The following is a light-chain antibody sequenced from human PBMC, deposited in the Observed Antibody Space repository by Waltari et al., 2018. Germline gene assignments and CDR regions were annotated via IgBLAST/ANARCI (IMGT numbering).Light chain of an antibody. Sequence: EIVLTQSPATLSLSPGERATLSCRASQSVSRHLAWYQQKPGQAPRLLIYDASNRAPGIPLRFSGSGSGTDFTLTISSLEPEDFVVYYCQQRSTWPSLTFGGGTKVEIK. CDR1: QSVSRH. V-gene: IGKV3-11*01. CDR3: QQRSTWPSLT. J-gene: IGKJ4*01. CDR2: DAS.